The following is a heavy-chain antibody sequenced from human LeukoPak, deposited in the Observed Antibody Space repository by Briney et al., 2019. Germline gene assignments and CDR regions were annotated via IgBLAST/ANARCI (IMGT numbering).Heavy chain of an antibody. J-gene: IGHJ4*02. V-gene: IGHV1-69*13. CDR1: GGTFSSYA. CDR3: ARDRGYSYGYGYFDY. Sequence: SVKVSCKASGGTFSSYAISWVRQAPGQGLEWMGGIVPIFGTANYAQKFQGRVTITADESTSTAYMELSSLRSEDTAVYYCARDRGYSYGYGYFDYWGQGTLVTVSS. D-gene: IGHD5-18*01. CDR2: IVPIFGTA.